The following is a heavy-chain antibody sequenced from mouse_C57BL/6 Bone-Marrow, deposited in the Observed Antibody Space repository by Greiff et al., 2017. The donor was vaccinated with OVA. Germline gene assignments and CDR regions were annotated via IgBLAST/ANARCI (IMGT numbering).Heavy chain of an antibody. V-gene: IGHV14-1*01. CDR1: GFNIKDYY. J-gene: IGHJ3*01. CDR3: TTETAQASFAY. Sequence: EVQLQQSGAELVRPGASVKLSCTASGFNIKDYYMHWVKQRPEQGLEWIGRIDPEDGDTEYAPKFQGKATMTADTSYNTAYLQLSSRTSEDTAVYYCTTETAQASFAYWGQGTLVTVSA. CDR2: IDPEDGDT. D-gene: IGHD3-2*02.